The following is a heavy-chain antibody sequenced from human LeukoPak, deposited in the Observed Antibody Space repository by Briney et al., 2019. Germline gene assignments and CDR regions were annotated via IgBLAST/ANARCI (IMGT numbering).Heavy chain of an antibody. V-gene: IGHV1-69*05. CDR3: ARKGGVGYIPIFAY. Sequence: SVKVSCKASGGTFSSYAISWVRQAPGQGLEWMGRIIPIFGTANYAQKFQGRVTITTDESTSTAYMELSSLRSEDTAVYYCARKGGVGYIPIFAYWGKGTLVTVSS. J-gene: IGHJ4*02. CDR2: IIPIFGTA. CDR1: GGTFSSYA. D-gene: IGHD5-24*01.